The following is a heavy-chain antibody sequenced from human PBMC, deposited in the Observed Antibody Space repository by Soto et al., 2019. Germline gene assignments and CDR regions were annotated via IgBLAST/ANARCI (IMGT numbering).Heavy chain of an antibody. CDR3: ARGGPGGTTSYY. CDR1: GGTFSSYA. V-gene: IGHV1-69*01. J-gene: IGHJ4*02. D-gene: IGHD2-8*02. CDR2: IIPIFGKA. Sequence: QVQLVQSGAEVKKPGSSVKVSCKASGGTFSSYAISWVRQAPGQGLEWMGGIIPIFGKANYAQKLQGRVTITADESTSTAYMELSSLRSEDTAVYYCARGGPGGTTSYYWGQGTLGTVSS.